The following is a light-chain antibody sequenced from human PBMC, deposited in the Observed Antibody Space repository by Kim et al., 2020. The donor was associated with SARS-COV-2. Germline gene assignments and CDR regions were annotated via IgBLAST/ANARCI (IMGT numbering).Light chain of an antibody. J-gene: IGLJ2*01. V-gene: IGLV3-19*01. CDR1: SLRNYY. CDR3: NSRDSNDNVV. Sequence: VALGQTVRRTCQGDSLRNYYASWYQQRPGQAPVLVLYGKYNRPSGIPDRFSGSASGNTASLTITGTQAGDEADYYCNSRDSNDNVVFGGGTKLTVL. CDR2: GKY.